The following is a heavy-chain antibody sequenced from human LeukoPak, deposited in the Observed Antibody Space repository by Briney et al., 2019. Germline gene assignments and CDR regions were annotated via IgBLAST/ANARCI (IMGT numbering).Heavy chain of an antibody. D-gene: IGHD6-13*01. J-gene: IGHJ5*02. V-gene: IGHV4-34*01. CDR3: ARKAKAAAGKGRFDP. CDR2: INHSGST. Sequence: SETLCLTCAVYGGSFSGYYWSWIRQPPGKGLEWIGEINHSGSTNYNPSLKSRVTISVDTSKNQFSLKLSSVTAADTAVYYCARKAKAAAGKGRFDPWGQGTLVTVSS. CDR1: GGSFSGYY.